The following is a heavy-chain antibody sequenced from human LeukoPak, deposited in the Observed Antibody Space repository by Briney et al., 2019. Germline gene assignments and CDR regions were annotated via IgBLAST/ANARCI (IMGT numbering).Heavy chain of an antibody. CDR1: GFTFDVYG. J-gene: IGHJ4*02. D-gene: IGHD2-2*02. V-gene: IGHV3-20*04. CDR2: INWNGGST. CDR3: ARKDCSSTSCYSFDY. Sequence: GGSLSLSCAASGFTFDVYGMLLVRQARGKGREWVSGINWNGGSTGYAYSVKGRFTISRDNGKHSLYLQMNSLIAEDTALYYCARKDCSSTSCYSFDYWGQGTLVTVSS.